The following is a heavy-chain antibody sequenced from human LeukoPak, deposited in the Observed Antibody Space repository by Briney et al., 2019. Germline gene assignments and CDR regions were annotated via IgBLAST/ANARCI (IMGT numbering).Heavy chain of an antibody. J-gene: IGHJ3*02. D-gene: IGHD3-22*01. Sequence: GGSLRLSCAASGFIFSSYWMSWVRQAPGKGLEWVANIKQDGSEKYYVDSVKGRFTISRDNAKNSLYLQMNNLRAEDTAVYYCARLEYYDSSGYYRLDAFDIWGQGTMVSVSS. CDR1: GFIFSSYW. CDR3: ARLEYYDSSGYYRLDAFDI. V-gene: IGHV3-7*01. CDR2: IKQDGSEK.